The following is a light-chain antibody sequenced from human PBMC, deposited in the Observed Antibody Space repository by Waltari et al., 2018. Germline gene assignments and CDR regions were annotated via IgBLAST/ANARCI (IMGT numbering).Light chain of an antibody. V-gene: IGKV3-20*01. J-gene: IGKJ1*01. CDR2: AAS. CDR1: QSIGRY. Sequence: EIVLTQSPGTLSLSPGERATLSCRASQSIGRYLVWYPQKPGQAPRLLSYAASSRATGIPDRFSGSGSGTDFSLTISRLEPEDFAVYYCQNHERLPATFGQGTKVEIK. CDR3: QNHERLPAT.